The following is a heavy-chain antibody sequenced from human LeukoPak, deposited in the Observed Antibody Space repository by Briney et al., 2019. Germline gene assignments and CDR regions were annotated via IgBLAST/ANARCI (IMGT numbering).Heavy chain of an antibody. V-gene: IGHV4-59*08. D-gene: IGHD2-2*01. CDR2: IYYSGST. CDR1: GGSISSYY. J-gene: IGHJ4*02. Sequence: SETLSLTCTVSGGSISSYYWSWIRQPPGKGLEWIGYIYYSGSTNYNPSLKSRVTISADTSKNQFSLKLSSVTAADTAVYYCARGFVVVPAFFDYWGQGTLVTVSS. CDR3: ARGFVVVPAFFDY.